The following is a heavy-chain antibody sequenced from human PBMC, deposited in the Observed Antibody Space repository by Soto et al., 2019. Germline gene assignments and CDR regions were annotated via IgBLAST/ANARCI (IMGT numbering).Heavy chain of an antibody. CDR1: GYTFTSYG. CDR2: ISTYNGNT. Sequence: QVPLVQSGAEVKKPGASVKVSCKASGYTFTSYGISWVRQAPGQGLEWMGWISTYNGNTNYAQKLKGRVTMTTDTSTSTAYMELRSLRSDDTAVYYCARVASPGYCSGISCYTDYWGQGTLVTVSS. CDR3: ARVASPGYCSGISCYTDY. D-gene: IGHD2-2*02. J-gene: IGHJ4*02. V-gene: IGHV1-18*01.